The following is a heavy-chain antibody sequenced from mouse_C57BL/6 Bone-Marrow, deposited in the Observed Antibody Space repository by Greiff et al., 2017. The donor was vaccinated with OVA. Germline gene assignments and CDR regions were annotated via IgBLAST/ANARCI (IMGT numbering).Heavy chain of an antibody. D-gene: IGHD2-3*01. CDR3: ARWLLLAMDY. CDR2: LSDGGSYT. CDR1: GFPFSSSA. Sequence: EVKLLESGGGLVKPGGSLKLSCAASGFPFSSSAMSWVRQTPEKRLEWVANLSDGGSYTYYPDNVKGRFTISRDNAKNNLYLQMSHLKSEDTAMYYCARWLLLAMDYWGQGTSVTVSS. J-gene: IGHJ4*01. V-gene: IGHV5-4*03.